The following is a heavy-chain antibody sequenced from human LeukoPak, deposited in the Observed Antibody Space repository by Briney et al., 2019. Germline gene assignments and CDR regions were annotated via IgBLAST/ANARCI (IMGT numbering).Heavy chain of an antibody. V-gene: IGHV4-34*01. CDR2: INHSGST. CDR3: ARAGITIFGNMDV. D-gene: IGHD3-3*01. Sequence: SETLSLTCAVYGGSFSGYYWSWIRQPPGKGLEWIGEINHSGSTNYNPSLKSRVTISVDTSKNQFSLKLSSVTAADTAVYYCARAGITIFGNMDVWGKGTTVTVSS. CDR1: GGSFSGYY. J-gene: IGHJ6*03.